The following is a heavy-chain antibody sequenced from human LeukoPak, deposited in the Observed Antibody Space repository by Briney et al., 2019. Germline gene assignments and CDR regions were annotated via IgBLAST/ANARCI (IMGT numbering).Heavy chain of an antibody. D-gene: IGHD6-19*01. J-gene: IGHJ4*02. CDR3: AKDMGYNTGWTRFDY. Sequence: QAGGPLRLSCAAPGFTFSSYGMHWVRQAPGKGLEWVAFIRYDGSNQYYADSVKGRFTISRDSSKNTLYLQMNSLRGDDTAVYYCAKDMGYNTGWTRFDYWGQGTLVTVSS. CDR2: IRYDGSNQ. CDR1: GFTFSSYG. V-gene: IGHV3-30*02.